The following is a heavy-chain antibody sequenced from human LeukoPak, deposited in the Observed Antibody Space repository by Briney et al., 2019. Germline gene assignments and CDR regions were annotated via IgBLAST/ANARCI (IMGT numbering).Heavy chain of an antibody. CDR3: ARDPSSGWYPYYYYYMDV. J-gene: IGHJ6*03. Sequence: GGSLRLSCAASGFTFSSYGMHWVRQAPGKGLEWVAFIRYDGSNKYYADSVKGRFTISRDNAKNSLYLQMNSLRAEDTAVYYCARDPSSGWYPYYYYYMDVWGKGTTVTVSS. CDR1: GFTFSSYG. CDR2: IRYDGSNK. V-gene: IGHV3-30*02. D-gene: IGHD6-19*01.